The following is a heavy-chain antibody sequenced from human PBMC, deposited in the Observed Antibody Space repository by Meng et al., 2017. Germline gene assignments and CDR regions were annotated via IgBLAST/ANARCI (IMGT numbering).Heavy chain of an antibody. Sequence: GESLKISCAASGFTFSSYEMNWVRQAPGKGLEWVAVIWYDGSNKYYADSVKGRFTISRDNSKNTLYLQMNSLRAEGTAVYYCARDLTGVLLWFGDRQDAFDIWGQGTMVTVSS. CDR3: ARDLTGVLLWFGDRQDAFDI. V-gene: IGHV3-33*08. J-gene: IGHJ3*02. D-gene: IGHD3-10*01. CDR2: IWYDGSNK. CDR1: GFTFSSYE.